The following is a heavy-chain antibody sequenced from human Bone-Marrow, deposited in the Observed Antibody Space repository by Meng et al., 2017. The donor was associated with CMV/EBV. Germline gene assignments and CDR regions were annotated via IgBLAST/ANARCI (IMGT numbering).Heavy chain of an antibody. Sequence: GESLKISCSASGFIFCTYSMIWVRQAPGAGLEWVSSISRTGSFIYYADSMRGRLTISRDNAKNSLYLQMNSLRAEDTAVYYCARVGSAFDRPKDYFDVWGQGTLVPSPQ. CDR2: ISRTGSFI. J-gene: IGHJ4*02. CDR3: ARVGSAFDRPKDYFDV. CDR1: GFIFCTYS. V-gene: IGHV3-21*01. D-gene: IGHD5-12*01.